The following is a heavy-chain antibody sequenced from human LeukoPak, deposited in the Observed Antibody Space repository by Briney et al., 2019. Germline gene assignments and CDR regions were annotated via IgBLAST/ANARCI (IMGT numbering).Heavy chain of an antibody. CDR1: GGSISNYH. D-gene: IGHD6-19*01. CDR3: ARRDISSGWSFDY. Sequence: SETLSLTCTVSGGSISNYHWSWIRQPAGKGLEWIGQIHTSGSTNYNPPLKSRVTMSIDTPENQLSLTIRSVTAADTAVYYCARRDISSGWSFDYWGQGTLVIVSS. V-gene: IGHV4-4*07. J-gene: IGHJ4*02. CDR2: IHTSGST.